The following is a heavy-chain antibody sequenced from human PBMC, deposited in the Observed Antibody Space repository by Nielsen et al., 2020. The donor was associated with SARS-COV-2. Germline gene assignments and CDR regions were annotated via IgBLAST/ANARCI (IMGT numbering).Heavy chain of an antibody. CDR2: ISSGGDDT. D-gene: IGHD6-13*01. CDR1: GFTFSNAW. J-gene: IGHJ4*02. Sequence: GESLKISCAASGFTFSNAWMSWVRQAPGKGLEWVSAISSGGDDTFYADPVKGRFTISRDNSKNTLYLQMNGLRADDTAVYYCAKFRSWFYFDSWGQGTLVTVSS. V-gene: IGHV3-23*01. CDR3: AKFRSWFYFDS.